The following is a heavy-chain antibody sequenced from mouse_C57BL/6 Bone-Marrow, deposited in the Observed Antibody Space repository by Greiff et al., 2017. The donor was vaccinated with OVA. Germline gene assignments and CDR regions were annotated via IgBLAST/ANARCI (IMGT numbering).Heavy chain of an antibody. CDR1: GFTFSDYY. D-gene: IGHD2-12*01. Sequence: EVMLVESGGGLVQPGGSLKLSCAASGFTFSDYYMYWVRQTPEKRLEWVAYISNGGGSTYYPDSLKGRFTISRDNAKNTLYLQMSRLKSEDTAMYCCARPILYYYAMDYWGQGTSVTVSS. V-gene: IGHV5-12*01. CDR2: ISNGGGST. CDR3: ARPILYYYAMDY. J-gene: IGHJ4*01.